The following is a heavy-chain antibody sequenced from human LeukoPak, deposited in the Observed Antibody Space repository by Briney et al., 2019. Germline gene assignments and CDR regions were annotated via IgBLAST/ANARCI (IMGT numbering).Heavy chain of an antibody. CDR1: GYSFTSYW. CDR2: IYPGDSDT. D-gene: IGHD1-26*01. CDR3: ARSPSGSLGLDAFDI. J-gene: IGHJ3*02. V-gene: IGHV5-51*01. Sequence: GESLKISCKGSGYSFTSYWIGWVRQMPGKGLEWMGIIYPGDSDTRYSPSFQGQVTISADKSISTAYLQWSSLKASDTAMYYCARSPSGSLGLDAFDIWGQGTMVTVSS.